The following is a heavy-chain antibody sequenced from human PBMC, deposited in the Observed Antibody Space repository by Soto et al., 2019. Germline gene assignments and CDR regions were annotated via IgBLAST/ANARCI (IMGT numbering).Heavy chain of an antibody. CDR2: IGAYNGHT. J-gene: IGHJ6*02. Sequence: ASVKVSCKASGYTFTNSGISWVRQAPGQGLEWMGWIGAYNGHTKYAQKLQGRVTMTTDTSTSTAYMELRSLKSDDTAVYYCAREDYYDSSGYLPLRYYFGMDVWGQGTRVTLSS. V-gene: IGHV1-18*01. CDR3: AREDYYDSSGYLPLRYYFGMDV. CDR1: GYTFTNSG. D-gene: IGHD3-22*01.